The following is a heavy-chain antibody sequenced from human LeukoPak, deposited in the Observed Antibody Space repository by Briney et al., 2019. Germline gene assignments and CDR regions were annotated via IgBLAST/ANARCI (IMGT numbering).Heavy chain of an antibody. Sequence: PSETLSLTCTVSGGSISSYYWSWIRQPPGKGLEWIGYIYYSGSTNYNPSLKSRVTMSVDTSKNQSSLKLSSVTAADTAVYYCARLGLYYYQGMDVWGQGTTVTVSS. D-gene: IGHD3-16*01. CDR3: ARLGLYYYQGMDV. CDR2: IYYSGST. CDR1: GGSISSYY. J-gene: IGHJ6*02. V-gene: IGHV4-59*08.